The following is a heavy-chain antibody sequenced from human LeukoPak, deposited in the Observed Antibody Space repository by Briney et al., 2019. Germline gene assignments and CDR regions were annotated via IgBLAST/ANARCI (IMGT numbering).Heavy chain of an antibody. Sequence: GGSLRLSCAASGFTFSSYAMSWVRQGPGKGLEWVAVISYDGSSKYYADFVKGRFTISRDNSKNTLYLQMNSLRAEDTAVYYCARDSTVTPRNYYLDYWGQGALVTISS. CDR3: ARDSTVTPRNYYLDY. V-gene: IGHV3-30-3*01. D-gene: IGHD4-17*01. J-gene: IGHJ4*02. CDR1: GFTFSSYA. CDR2: ISYDGSSK.